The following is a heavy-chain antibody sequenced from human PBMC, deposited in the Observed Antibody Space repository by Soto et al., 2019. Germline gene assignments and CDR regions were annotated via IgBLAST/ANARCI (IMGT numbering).Heavy chain of an antibody. CDR3: ARNPHDYGVYYFDY. Sequence: ASVKVSCKASGYTFTGYYMHWVRQAPGQGLEWMGWINPNSGGTNYAQKFQGWVTMTRDTSISTAYMELSRLRSDDTAVYYCARNPHDYGVYYFDYWGQGTLVTVSS. J-gene: IGHJ4*02. D-gene: IGHD4-17*01. CDR2: INPNSGGT. V-gene: IGHV1-2*04. CDR1: GYTFTGYY.